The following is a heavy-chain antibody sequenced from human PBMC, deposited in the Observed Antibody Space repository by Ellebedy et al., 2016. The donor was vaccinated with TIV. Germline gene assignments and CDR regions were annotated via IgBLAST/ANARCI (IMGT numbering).Heavy chain of an antibody. CDR3: AKKDYDFWSGSSNYNWFDP. J-gene: IGHJ5*02. V-gene: IGHV1-8*02. D-gene: IGHD3-3*01. CDR2: MNPYSGKT. Sequence: ASVKVSXKASGYTFTSYDINWVRQAPGQGLEWMGWMNPYSGKTGSGSKFQGRVSMTRDTSTNTAYMELSSLTPEDTAVYYCAKKDYDFWSGSSNYNWFDPWGQGTLVTVSS. CDR1: GYTFTSYD.